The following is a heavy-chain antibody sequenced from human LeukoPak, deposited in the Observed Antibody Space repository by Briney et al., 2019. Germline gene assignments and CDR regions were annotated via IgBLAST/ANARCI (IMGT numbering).Heavy chain of an antibody. CDR3: ARRLWFGEFSY. V-gene: IGHV4-39*01. CDR1: GDSMSSSHYC. D-gene: IGHD3-10*01. Sequence: ETLSLTCTVSGDSMSSSHYCWGWIRQPPGKGLEWIGSIYYSGSTYYNPSLKSRVTMSVDTSKKQFSLKLSSVTAADTAVYYCARRLWFGEFSYWGQGTLVTVSS. CDR2: IYYSGST. J-gene: IGHJ4*02.